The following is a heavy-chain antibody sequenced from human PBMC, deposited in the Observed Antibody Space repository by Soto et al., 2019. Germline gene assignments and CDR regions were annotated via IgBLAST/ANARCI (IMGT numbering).Heavy chain of an antibody. CDR1: GFTFSSYA. Sequence: AGGSLRLSCSASGFTFSSYAMHWVRQAPGKGLEYVSAISSNGGSTYYADSVKGRFTISRDNSKNTLYLQMNSLRAEDTAVYYCAKDGNPIPYLTGYYRLGWFDPWGQGTLVTVSS. CDR3: AKDGNPIPYLTGYYRLGWFDP. CDR2: ISSNGGST. J-gene: IGHJ5*02. V-gene: IGHV3-64*04. D-gene: IGHD3-9*01.